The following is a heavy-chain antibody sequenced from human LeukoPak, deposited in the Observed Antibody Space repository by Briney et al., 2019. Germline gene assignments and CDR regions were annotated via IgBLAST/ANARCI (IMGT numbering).Heavy chain of an antibody. Sequence: GRSLRLSCAASGFTFSSYGMHWVRQTPGKGLEWVAVIWHDGSSKYYADSVKGRFTISRDDSKNTLYLQLNSLRAEDTAMYYCAREQEDAFDIWGQGTMVTVSS. CDR2: IWHDGSSK. J-gene: IGHJ3*02. CDR1: GFTFSSYG. CDR3: AREQEDAFDI. V-gene: IGHV3-33*08.